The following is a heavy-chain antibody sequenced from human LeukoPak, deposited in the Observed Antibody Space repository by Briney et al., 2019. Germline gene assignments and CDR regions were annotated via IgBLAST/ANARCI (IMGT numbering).Heavy chain of an antibody. CDR1: GFTLSGDW. D-gene: IGHD4-11*01. Sequence: GGSLRLSCAASGFTLSGDWMHWVRQAPGKGLLWVSRINSDGSTRNYADSVKGRFTISRDNSKNTLYLQMNSLRAEDTAVYYCAKASLTTVTPEMDFDYWGQGTLVTVSS. J-gene: IGHJ4*02. CDR2: INSDGSTR. V-gene: IGHV3-74*01. CDR3: AKASLTTVTPEMDFDY.